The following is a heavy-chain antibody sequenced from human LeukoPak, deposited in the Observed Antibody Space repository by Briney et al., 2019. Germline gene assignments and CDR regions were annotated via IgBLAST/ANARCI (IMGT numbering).Heavy chain of an antibody. D-gene: IGHD5-18*01. V-gene: IGHV4-59*02. CDR2: IYYSGST. J-gene: IGHJ4*02. Sequence: SETLFLTCTVSGGSVSGYYRSWIRQPPGKGLEWIGYIYYSGSTNYNPSLKSRVTISVDTSKNQFSLKLSSVTAADTAVYYCARDAPTSYGQFDYWGQGALVTVSS. CDR3: ARDAPTSYGQFDY. CDR1: GGSVSGYY.